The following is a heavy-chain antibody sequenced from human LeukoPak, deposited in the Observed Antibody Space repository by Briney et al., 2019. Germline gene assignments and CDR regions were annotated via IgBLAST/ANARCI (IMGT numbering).Heavy chain of an antibody. V-gene: IGHV3-23*01. CDR2: ISGSCGRT. D-gene: IGHD3-10*01. Sequence: GGSLRLSCAPSRFTFSGDTMSWVRQAPGKGLEWVSGISGSCGRTYYADSVKGRFTISRDNSKNTVHVQMNSLRAEDTAVYYCVKKGESPDYYYMDVLGQGTTVTVSS. CDR3: VKKGESPDYYYMDV. J-gene: IGHJ6*01. CDR1: RFTFSGDT.